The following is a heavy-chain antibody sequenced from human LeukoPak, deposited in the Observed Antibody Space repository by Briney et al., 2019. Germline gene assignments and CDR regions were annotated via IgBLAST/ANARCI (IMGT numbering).Heavy chain of an antibody. D-gene: IGHD3-22*01. J-gene: IGHJ3*02. CDR2: IYYSGST. CDR1: GGSINSHF. V-gene: IGHV4-59*11. CDR3: ARLLDNDSSGYPDTFDM. Sequence: SETLSLTCTVSGGSINSHFWSWIRQPPGKGLEWIGYIYYSGSTKYNPSLQSRVTISVDTSESNFSLKLTSVTAADTAVYYCARLLDNDSSGYPDTFDMWGLGTVVIVSS.